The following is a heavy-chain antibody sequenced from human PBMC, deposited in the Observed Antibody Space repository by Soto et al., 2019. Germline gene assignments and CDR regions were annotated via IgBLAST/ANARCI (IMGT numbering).Heavy chain of an antibody. D-gene: IGHD3-10*01. CDR2: INPNSGGT. J-gene: IGHJ4*02. CDR1: GYTFTGYY. CDR3: AREGRGGGFDY. V-gene: IGHV1-2*02. Sequence: QVQLVQSGAEVKKPGASVKVSCKASGYTFTGYYMHWVRQAPGQGLEWMGWINPNSGGTTYAQKFQGRVTMTRDTSISTAYMELSRLRSDDTAVYYCAREGRGGGFDYWGQGTLVTVSS.